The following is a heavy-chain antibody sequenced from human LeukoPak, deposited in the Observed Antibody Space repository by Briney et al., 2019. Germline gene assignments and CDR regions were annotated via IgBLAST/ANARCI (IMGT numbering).Heavy chain of an antibody. CDR3: ARGRGYSYGYADY. J-gene: IGHJ4*02. V-gene: IGHV1-69*05. Sequence: ASVKVSCKASGGTFSRLTISWVRQAPGQGFEWMGGITPIFGTANFAQKFQGRVTMTRNTSIRTAYMELSSLRSDDTAVYYCARGRGYSYGYADYWGQGTLVTVSS. CDR2: ITPIFGTA. CDR1: GGTFSRLT. D-gene: IGHD5-18*01.